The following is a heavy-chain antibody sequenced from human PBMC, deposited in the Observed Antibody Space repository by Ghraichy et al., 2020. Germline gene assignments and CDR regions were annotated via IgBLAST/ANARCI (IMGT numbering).Heavy chain of an antibody. Sequence: ASVKVSCKASGYTFTSYGISWVRQAPGQGLEWMGWISAYNGNTNYAQKLQGRVTMTTDTSTSTAYMELRSLRSDDTAVYYCARDRKIGQWVGAGRGDCFDYWGQGTLVTVSS. CDR1: GYTFTSYG. V-gene: IGHV1-18*01. CDR2: ISAYNGNT. CDR3: ARDRKIGQWVGAGRGDCFDY. J-gene: IGHJ4*02. D-gene: IGHD1-26*01.